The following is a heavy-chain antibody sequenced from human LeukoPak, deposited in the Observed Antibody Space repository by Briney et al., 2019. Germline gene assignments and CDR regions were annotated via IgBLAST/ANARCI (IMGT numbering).Heavy chain of an antibody. J-gene: IGHJ6*02. Sequence: GGSLRLSCAASGFTFSSYGMHWVRQAPGKGLEWVAVISYDGSNKYYADSVKGRFTISRDNSKNTLYLQMNSLRAEDTAVYYCARDAVDTANAVWGQGTTVTVSS. CDR2: ISYDGSNK. D-gene: IGHD5-18*01. V-gene: IGHV3-30*03. CDR1: GFTFSSYG. CDR3: ARDAVDTANAV.